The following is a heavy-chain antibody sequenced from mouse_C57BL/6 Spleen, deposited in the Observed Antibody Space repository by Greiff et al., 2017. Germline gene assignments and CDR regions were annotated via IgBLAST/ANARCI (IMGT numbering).Heavy chain of an antibody. CDR2: IDPSDSET. D-gene: IGHD1-1*01. Sequence: VQLQQPGAELVRPGSSVKLSCKASGYTFTSYWMPWVKQRPIQGLEWIGNIDPSDSETHYNQKFKDKATLTVDKSSSTAYMQLSSLTSEDSAVYYCARDYGSRGAWFAYWGQGTLVTVSA. J-gene: IGHJ3*01. CDR1: GYTFTSYW. V-gene: IGHV1-52*01. CDR3: ARDYGSRGAWFAY.